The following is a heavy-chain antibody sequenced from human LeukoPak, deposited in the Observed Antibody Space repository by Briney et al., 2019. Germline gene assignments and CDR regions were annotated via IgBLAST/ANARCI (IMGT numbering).Heavy chain of an antibody. Sequence: GASVKVSYKASGYTFTGYYMHGVRQAPGQGLEWMGWINPNSGGTNYAQKFQGRVTMTRDTSISTAYMELSRLRSDDTAVYYCARDRGVGGRAFDIWGQGPMVTVSS. CDR3: ARDRGVGGRAFDI. CDR2: INPNSGGT. D-gene: IGHD3-10*01. J-gene: IGHJ3*02. CDR1: GYTFTGYY. V-gene: IGHV1-2*02.